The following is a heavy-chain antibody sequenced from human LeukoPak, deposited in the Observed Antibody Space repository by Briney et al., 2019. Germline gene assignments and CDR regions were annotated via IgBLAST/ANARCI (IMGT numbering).Heavy chain of an antibody. V-gene: IGHV3-23*01. D-gene: IGHD2-2*01. CDR3: AKEGCSSTSCYGGVYFDY. Sequence: GGSLRLSCAASGFTFSSYAMSWVRQAPGKGLEWVSAISGSGGSTYYADSVKGRFTISRDNSKNTLYLQMNSLRAEDTAVYYCAKEGCSSTSCYGGVYFDYWGQGTLATVSS. J-gene: IGHJ4*02. CDR2: ISGSGGST. CDR1: GFTFSSYA.